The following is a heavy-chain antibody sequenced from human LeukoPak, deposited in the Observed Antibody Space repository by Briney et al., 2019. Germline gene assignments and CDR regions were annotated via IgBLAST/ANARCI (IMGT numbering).Heavy chain of an antibody. CDR3: AGLPATIGWYFDL. J-gene: IGHJ2*01. V-gene: IGHV4-59*11. CDR2: ISNSGST. CDR1: GCSISSHY. D-gene: IGHD2-2*02. Sequence: SETLSLTCTVSGCSISSHYCTWIRQPPGKGLEWIGYISNSGSTNYNLSLKSRVTMTVDTSKKPFSRKLSSVTAADTTVYYCAGLPATIGWYFDLWGRGTLVTVSS.